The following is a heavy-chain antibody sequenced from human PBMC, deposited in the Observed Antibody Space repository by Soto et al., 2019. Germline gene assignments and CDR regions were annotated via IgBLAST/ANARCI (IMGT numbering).Heavy chain of an antibody. J-gene: IGHJ3*02. CDR1: GFTFSSYA. D-gene: IGHD6-19*01. CDR2: ISGSGGTT. CDR3: AKTANGWFSAFDI. V-gene: IGHV3-23*01. Sequence: GGSLRLSCAASGFTFSSYAMSWVRQAPGKGLEWVSAISGSGGTTYCADSVKGRFTFSRDNSKNTLYLQMNSLRAEDTAVYYCAKTANGWFSAFDIWGQGTMVTVSS.